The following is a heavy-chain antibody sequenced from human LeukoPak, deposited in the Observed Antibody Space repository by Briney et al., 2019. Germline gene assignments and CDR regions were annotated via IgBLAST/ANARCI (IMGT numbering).Heavy chain of an antibody. CDR3: AREAESYDSSGYSWFDP. J-gene: IGHJ5*02. V-gene: IGHV1-2*02. CDR2: INPNSGGT. CDR1: GYTFTGYY. Sequence: ASVKVSCKASGYTFTGYYMHWVRQAPGQGLEWMGWINPNSGGTNYAQKFQGRVTMTRDTSISTAHMELSRLRSDDTAVYYCAREAESYDSSGYSWFDPWGQGTLATVSS. D-gene: IGHD3-22*01.